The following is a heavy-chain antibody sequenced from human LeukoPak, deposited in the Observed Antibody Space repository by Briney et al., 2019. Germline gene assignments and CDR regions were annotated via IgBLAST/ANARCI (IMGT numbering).Heavy chain of an antibody. D-gene: IGHD2-15*01. CDR1: GFTFSSYS. CDR3: ARFRKGYCSGGSCLHAFDI. CDR2: ISSSSSYI. J-gene: IGHJ3*02. Sequence: GGSLRLSCAASGFTFSSYSMNWVRQAPGKGLEWVSSISSSSSYIYYADSVKGRFTISRDNAKNSLYLQMNSLRAEDTAVYYCARFRKGYCSGGSCLHAFDIWGQGTMVTVSS. V-gene: IGHV3-21*01.